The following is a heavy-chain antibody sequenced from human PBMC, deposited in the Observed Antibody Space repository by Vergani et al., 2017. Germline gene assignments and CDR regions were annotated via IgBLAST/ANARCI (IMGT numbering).Heavy chain of an antibody. CDR3: AKIMAVAADERDS. CDR2: INPKTGGI. CDR1: GYTFTAFF. J-gene: IGHJ4*02. V-gene: IGHV1-2*02. D-gene: IGHD2-15*01. Sequence: QEQPMQSGAEVKKPGDSVKISCEASGYTFTAFFMHWVRQAPGQGLEWMGWINPKTGGINYAQEFQDRVTMTRDTSTSTAYMELRRLTFNDTAVYYCAKIMAVAADERDSWGQGTLVTVSS.